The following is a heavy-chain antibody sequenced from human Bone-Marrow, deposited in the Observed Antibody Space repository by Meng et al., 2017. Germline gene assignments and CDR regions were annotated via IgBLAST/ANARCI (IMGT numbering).Heavy chain of an antibody. CDR1: RYSITNDYY. V-gene: IGHV4-38-2*02. J-gene: IGHJ5*02. CDR2: IVHRGNT. Sequence: GSLRLSCTVSRYSITNDYYWGWIRQPPGKGLEWIGSIVHRGNTYYNPSLKSRITMSVDTSKNQFSLKVTSVTAADTAVYYCARVSSGSFDVWGQGTLVTVS. CDR3: ARVSSGSFDV. D-gene: IGHD1-26*01.